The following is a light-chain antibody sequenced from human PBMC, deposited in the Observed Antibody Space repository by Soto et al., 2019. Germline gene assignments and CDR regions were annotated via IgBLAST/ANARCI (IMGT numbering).Light chain of an antibody. J-gene: IGLJ3*02. Sequence: QSALTQPASVSGSPGQSITLSCTGTSSDVGGYKYVSWYQQHPGKAPKFMIYEVSNRPSGVSSRFSGSKSGNTASLTISGLQAEDEADYSCSSYTGSNIVFGGGTKVTVL. CDR2: EVS. CDR3: SSYTGSNIV. CDR1: SSDVGGYKY. V-gene: IGLV2-14*01.